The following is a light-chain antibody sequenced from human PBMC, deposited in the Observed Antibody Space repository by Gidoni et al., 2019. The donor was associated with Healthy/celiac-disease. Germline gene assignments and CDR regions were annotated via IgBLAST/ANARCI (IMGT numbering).Light chain of an antibody. CDR3: NSRDSSGNHLVV. V-gene: IGLV3-19*01. CDR1: SLRSYY. CDR2: GKN. J-gene: IGLJ3*02. Sequence: SSELTQDPAVSVALGQTVRITCQGDSLRSYYASWYQQKLGQAPVLVIYGKNNRPSGIPDRFSGSSSGNTASLTITGAQAEDEADYYCNSRDSSGNHLVVFGGGTKLTVL.